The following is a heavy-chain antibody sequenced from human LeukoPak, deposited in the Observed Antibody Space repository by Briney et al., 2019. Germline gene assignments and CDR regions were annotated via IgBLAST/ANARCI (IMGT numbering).Heavy chain of an antibody. CDR1: GYTVTELS. Sequence: ASVKVSCKVSGYTVTELSMHWVRQSPGKGLEWMGGFHPEDGETIYAQKFQGRVTMTEDTSTDTAYMELSSLRSEDTAVYYCARDGDYYDSSGLDYWGQGTLVTVSS. CDR2: FHPEDGET. J-gene: IGHJ4*02. CDR3: ARDGDYYDSSGLDY. D-gene: IGHD3-22*01. V-gene: IGHV1-24*01.